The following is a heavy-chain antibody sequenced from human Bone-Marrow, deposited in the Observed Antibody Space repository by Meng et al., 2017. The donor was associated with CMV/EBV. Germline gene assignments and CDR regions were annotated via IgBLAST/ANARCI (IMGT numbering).Heavy chain of an antibody. CDR1: GGSFSGYY. V-gene: IGHV4-34*01. J-gene: IGHJ3*02. CDR3: ARDQVGAFDI. Sequence: SETLSLTCAVYGGSFSGYYWSWIRQPPGKGLEWIGEINHSGSTNYNPSLKSRVTISVDTSKNQFSLKLSSVTAADTAVYYCARDQVGAFDIWGQGTMVT. CDR2: INHSGST.